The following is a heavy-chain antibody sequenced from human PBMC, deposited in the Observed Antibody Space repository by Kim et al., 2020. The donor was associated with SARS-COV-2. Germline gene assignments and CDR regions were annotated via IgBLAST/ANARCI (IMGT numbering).Heavy chain of an antibody. Sequence: SETLSLTCTVSGGSISSYYWSWIRQPPGKGLEWIGYIYYSGSTNYNPSLKSRVTISVDTSKNQFSLKLSSVTAADTAVYYCARGVPVRFQLYYYYYMDVWGKGTTVTVSS. CDR2: IYYSGST. D-gene: IGHD3-3*01. V-gene: IGHV4-59*01. J-gene: IGHJ6*03. CDR1: GGSISSYY. CDR3: ARGVPVRFQLYYYYYMDV.